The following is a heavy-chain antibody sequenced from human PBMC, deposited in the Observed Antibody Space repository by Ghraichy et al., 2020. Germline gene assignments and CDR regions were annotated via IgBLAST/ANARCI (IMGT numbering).Heavy chain of an antibody. D-gene: IGHD1-1*01. J-gene: IGHJ3*02. CDR2: IYYSGST. Sequence: SETLSLTCTVSGGSISSYYWSWIRQPPGKGLEWIGYIYYSGSTNYNPSLKSRVTISVDTSKNQFSLKLSSVTAADTAVYYCARDPWKLNAFDIWGQGTMVTVSS. CDR3: ARDPWKLNAFDI. V-gene: IGHV4-59*01. CDR1: GGSISSYY.